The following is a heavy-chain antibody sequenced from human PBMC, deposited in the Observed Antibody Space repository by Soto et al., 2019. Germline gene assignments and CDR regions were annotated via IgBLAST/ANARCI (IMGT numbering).Heavy chain of an antibody. D-gene: IGHD3-3*01. Sequence: GGSLRLSCAGSGFTFNNYNINWVRQAPGKGLEWISSISRSSDYIYYADSVRGRFTVSRDNAKASMFLQMNSLRADDTAVYYCARDVAEPRFGVVYAMDVWGPGTTVTVS. CDR3: ARDVAEPRFGVVYAMDV. CDR1: GFTFNNYN. J-gene: IGHJ6*02. CDR2: ISRSSDYI. V-gene: IGHV3-21*01.